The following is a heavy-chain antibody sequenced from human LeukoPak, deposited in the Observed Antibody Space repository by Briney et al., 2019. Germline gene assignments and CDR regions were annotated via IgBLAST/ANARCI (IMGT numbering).Heavy chain of an antibody. CDR1: GGSFSGYY. D-gene: IGHD1-26*01. J-gene: IGHJ5*02. V-gene: IGHV4-34*01. Sequence: SETLSLTCAVYGGSFSGYYWSWIRQPPGKGLEWIGSIYYSGSTYYNPSLKSRVTISVDTSKNQFSLKLSSVTAADTAVYYCASSIVGATRGVWFDPWGQGTLVTVSS. CDR2: IYYSGST. CDR3: ASSIVGATRGVWFDP.